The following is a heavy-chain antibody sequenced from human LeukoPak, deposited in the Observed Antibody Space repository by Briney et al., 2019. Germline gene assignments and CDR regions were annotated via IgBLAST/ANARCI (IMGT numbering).Heavy chain of an antibody. Sequence: SETLSLTCTVSGGSISSSSYYWGWIRQPPGKGLEWIGSFYYSGSTYYNPSLKSRVTISVDTSKNQFSLKLSSVTAADTAVYYCARLVGSSWSDYWGQGTLVTVSS. CDR3: ARLVGSSWSDY. V-gene: IGHV4-39*01. J-gene: IGHJ4*02. D-gene: IGHD6-13*01. CDR1: GGSISSSSYY. CDR2: FYYSGST.